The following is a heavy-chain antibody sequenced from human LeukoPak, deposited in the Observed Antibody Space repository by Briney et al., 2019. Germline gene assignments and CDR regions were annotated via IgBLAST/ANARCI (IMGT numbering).Heavy chain of an antibody. J-gene: IGHJ2*01. D-gene: IGHD5-18*01. V-gene: IGHV3-30*03. CDR1: GFTFSSYG. CDR3: ARGAGGYSYGLGDWYFDL. CDR2: ISYDGSNK. Sequence: GGSLRLSCAASGFTFSSYGMHWVRQAPGKGLEWVAVISYDGSNKYYADSVKGRFTISRDNSKNTLYLQMNSLRAEDTAVYYCARGAGGYSYGLGDWYFDLWGRGTLVTVSS.